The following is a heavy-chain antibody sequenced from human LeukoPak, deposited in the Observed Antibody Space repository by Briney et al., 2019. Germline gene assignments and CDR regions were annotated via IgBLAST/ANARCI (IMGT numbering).Heavy chain of an antibody. Sequence: GGSLRLSCAASGFTFSSYWMHWVRQAPGKGLVWVSRINSDGSSTSYADSVKGRFTISRDNAKNTLYLQMNSLRAEDTAVYYCAREGVAAADTYFDYWGQGALVTVSS. CDR1: GFTFSSYW. CDR2: INSDGSST. V-gene: IGHV3-74*01. J-gene: IGHJ4*02. CDR3: AREGVAAADTYFDY. D-gene: IGHD6-13*01.